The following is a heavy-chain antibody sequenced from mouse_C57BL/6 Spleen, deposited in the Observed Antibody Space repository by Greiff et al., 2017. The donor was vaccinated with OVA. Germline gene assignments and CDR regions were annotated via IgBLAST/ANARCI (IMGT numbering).Heavy chain of an antibody. V-gene: IGHV1-82*01. J-gene: IGHJ2*01. CDR3: ARHSGSSSYFDY. D-gene: IGHD1-1*01. CDR1: GYAFSSSW. Sequence: VKLVESGPELVKPGASVKISCKASGYAFSSSWMNWVKQRPGKGLEWIGRIYPGDGDTNYNGKFKGKATLTADKSSSTAYMQLSSLTSEDSAVYFCARHSGSSSYFDYWGQGTTRTVSS. CDR2: IYPGDGDT.